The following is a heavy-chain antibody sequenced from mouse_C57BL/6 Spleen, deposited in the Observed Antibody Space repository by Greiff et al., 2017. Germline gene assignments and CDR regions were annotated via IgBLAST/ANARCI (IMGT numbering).Heavy chain of an antibody. CDR1: GFNFKDYY. CDR3: ARSGYDGYSFGC. Sequence: EVQLQQSGAELVKPGASVKLSCTASGFNFKDYYMHWVKQRTEQGLEWIGRIDPEDGETKYATKFQGKATITADTSSNTAYLQLSSLTSEDTAVDYCARSGYDGYSFGCWGPVTTLSVSS. J-gene: IGHJ2*01. CDR2: IDPEDGET. V-gene: IGHV14-2*01. D-gene: IGHD2-3*01.